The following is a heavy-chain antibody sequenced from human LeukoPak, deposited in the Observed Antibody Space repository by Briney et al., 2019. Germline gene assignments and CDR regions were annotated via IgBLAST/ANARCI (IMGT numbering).Heavy chain of an antibody. CDR1: GFTFSSYG. D-gene: IGHD3-22*01. Sequence: GGSLRLSCAASGFTFSSYGMHWVRQAPGKGLEWVAFIRYDGSNKYYADSVKGRFTISRDNSKNTLYLQMNSLRAEDTAAYYCAKDQYYYDSSGSHPFDYWGQGTLVTVSS. J-gene: IGHJ4*02. V-gene: IGHV3-30*02. CDR2: IRYDGSNK. CDR3: AKDQYYYDSSGSHPFDY.